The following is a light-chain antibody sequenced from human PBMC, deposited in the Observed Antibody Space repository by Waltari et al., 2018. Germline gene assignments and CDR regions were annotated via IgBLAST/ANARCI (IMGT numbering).Light chain of an antibody. Sequence: QAGLTQPPSMSKDLRQTATLTCTGNSNNVGYQGAAWLQQHQGHPPKLLSYRNNDRPSGISEGFSASRSVNTASLTITGLQPEDEADYYCSAWDSSLSAWVFGGGTKLTVL. CDR1: SNNVGYQG. J-gene: IGLJ3*02. CDR3: SAWDSSLSAWV. CDR2: RNN. V-gene: IGLV10-54*01.